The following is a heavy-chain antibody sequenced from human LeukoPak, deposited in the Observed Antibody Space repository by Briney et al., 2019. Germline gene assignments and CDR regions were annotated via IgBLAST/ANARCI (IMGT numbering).Heavy chain of an antibody. V-gene: IGHV3-30*02. D-gene: IGHD3-10*01. Sequence: PGGSLRLSCAASGFTFSSYGMHWVRQAPGKGLEWVAFIRYDGSNKYYADSVKGRFTISRDNSKNTLYLQMNSLRAEDTAVYYCAKDISTTITMVHSLIDYWGQGTLVTVSS. CDR1: GFTFSSYG. J-gene: IGHJ4*02. CDR2: IRYDGSNK. CDR3: AKDISTTITMVHSLIDY.